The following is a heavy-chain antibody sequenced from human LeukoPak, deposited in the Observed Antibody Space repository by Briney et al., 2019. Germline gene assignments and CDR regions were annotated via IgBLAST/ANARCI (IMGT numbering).Heavy chain of an antibody. CDR2: IYYSGST. Sequence: SETLSLTCIVSGGSISSSSYYWGWIRQPPGKGLEWIGSIYYSGSTYYNPSLKSRVTISVDTSKNQFSLKLSSVTAADTAVYYCARRAMGGSIAARSKPPFDYWGQGTLVTVSS. J-gene: IGHJ4*02. CDR1: GGSISSSSYY. D-gene: IGHD6-6*01. V-gene: IGHV4-39*01. CDR3: ARRAMGGSIAARSKPPFDY.